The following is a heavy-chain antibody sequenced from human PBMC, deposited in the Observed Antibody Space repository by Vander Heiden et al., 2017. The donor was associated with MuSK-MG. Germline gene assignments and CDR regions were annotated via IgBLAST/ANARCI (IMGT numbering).Heavy chain of an antibody. J-gene: IGHJ3*02. CDR3: ARRSSDAFDI. CDR2: IYNSGST. CDR1: GYSISSGYY. Sequence: QVQLQESGPGLVKPSETLSLTCAVSGYSISSGYYWGWIRQPPGKGLEWIGSIYNSGSTYDNPSLKSRVTISVDTSKNQFSLKMRSVTAADTAVYYGARRSSDAFDIWGQGTMVTVYS. V-gene: IGHV4-38-2*01. D-gene: IGHD2-15*01.